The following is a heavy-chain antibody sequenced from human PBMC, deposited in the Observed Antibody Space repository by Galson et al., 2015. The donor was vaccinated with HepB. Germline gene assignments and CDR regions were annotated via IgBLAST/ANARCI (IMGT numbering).Heavy chain of an antibody. Sequence: SLRLSCAASGFTFSSYAMSWVRQAPGKGLEWVSGISGSGGSTYYADCVKGRFTISGDNSKNTLFLQMNSLRAEDTAVYYCASKWRHYYYYGMNVWGQGTTVTVSS. CDR1: GFTFSSYA. J-gene: IGHJ6*02. D-gene: IGHD2-8*01. CDR2: ISGSGGST. CDR3: ASKWRHYYYYGMNV. V-gene: IGHV3-23*01.